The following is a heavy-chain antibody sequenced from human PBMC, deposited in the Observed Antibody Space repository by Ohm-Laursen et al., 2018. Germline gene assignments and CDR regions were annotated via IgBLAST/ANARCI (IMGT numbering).Heavy chain of an antibody. V-gene: IGHV3-23*01. J-gene: IGHJ5*02. CDR3: ARGWGWFDP. Sequence: SLRLSCAASGLTFSNYAMSWVRQAPGKGLEWVSGLSNSGDSTQYADSVKGRFTISRDNSKNTLDLQMKSLRVEDTAMYYCARGWGWFDPWGQGTLVTVSS. CDR2: LSNSGDST. D-gene: IGHD3-16*01. CDR1: GLTFSNYA.